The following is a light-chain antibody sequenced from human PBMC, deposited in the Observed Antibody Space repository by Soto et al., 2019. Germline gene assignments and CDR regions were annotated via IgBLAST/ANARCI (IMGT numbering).Light chain of an antibody. J-gene: IGLJ2*01. CDR2: GNS. CDR1: SSNIGAGYD. Sequence: QSVLTQSPSVSGAPGQRVTISCTGSSSNIGAGYDVHWYQQLPRTAPKLLIYGNSNRPSGVPDRFSGSKSGTSASLAITGLQAEDEADYYCQSYASSLSGVVFGGGTKLTV. CDR3: QSYASSLSGVV. V-gene: IGLV1-40*01.